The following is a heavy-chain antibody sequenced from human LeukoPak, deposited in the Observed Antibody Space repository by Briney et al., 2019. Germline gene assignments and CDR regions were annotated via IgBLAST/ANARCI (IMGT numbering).Heavy chain of an antibody. CDR2: TYYSGST. V-gene: IGHV4-39*01. CDR1: GGSISSSSYY. CDR3: ASLLWFGELSPVNWFDP. D-gene: IGHD3-10*01. J-gene: IGHJ5*02. Sequence: SETLSLTCTVSGGSISSSSYYWGWIRQPPGKGLEWIGSTYYSGSTYYNPSLKSRVTISVDTSKNQFSLKLSSVTAADTAVYYRASLLWFGELSPVNWFDPWGQGTLVTVSS.